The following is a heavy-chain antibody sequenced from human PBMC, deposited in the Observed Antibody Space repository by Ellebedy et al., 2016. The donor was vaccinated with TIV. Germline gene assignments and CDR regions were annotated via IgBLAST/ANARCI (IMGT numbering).Heavy chain of an antibody. V-gene: IGHV1-69*13. CDR3: ARTEDITMVRGVIIGRRLGMDV. Sequence: ASVKVSCXASGGTFSIYAISWVRQTHGQGLELMGGFIPLFGTRNYAQKFQDRVTITADVSTSTAYMELSSLRSGDTAVYFCARTEDITMVRGVIIGRRLGMDVWGQGTTVTVSS. CDR2: FIPLFGTR. CDR1: GGTFSIYA. J-gene: IGHJ6*02. D-gene: IGHD3-10*01.